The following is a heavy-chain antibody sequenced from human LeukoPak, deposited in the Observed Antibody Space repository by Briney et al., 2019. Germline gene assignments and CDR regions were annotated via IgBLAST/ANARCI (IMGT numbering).Heavy chain of an antibody. CDR3: ATNRVGTYDRPFDI. V-gene: IGHV4-61*05. Sequence: SETLSLTCTVSGGSISSSSYYWGWVRQPPGKGLEWIGDIHYTGTTKYNPSVKSRVTISIDTSKNQFSLVLSSVTATDTAVYFCATNRVGTYDRPFDIWGQGTMVTVSS. D-gene: IGHD1-26*01. J-gene: IGHJ3*02. CDR2: IHYTGTT. CDR1: GGSISSSSYY.